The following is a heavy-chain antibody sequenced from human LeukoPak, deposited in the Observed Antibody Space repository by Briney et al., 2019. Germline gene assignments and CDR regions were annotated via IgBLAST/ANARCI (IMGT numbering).Heavy chain of an antibody. CDR1: GGSISSSSYY. J-gene: IGHJ4*02. CDR3: AGSGYDYYFDY. V-gene: IGHV4-39*01. CDR2: IYYSGST. D-gene: IGHD5-12*01. Sequence: SETLSLTCTVSGGSISSSSYYWGWIRQPPGKGLEWIGSIYYSGSTYYNPSLKSRVTISVDTSKNQFSLKLSSVTAADTAVYYCAGSGYDYYFDYWGQGTLVTVSS.